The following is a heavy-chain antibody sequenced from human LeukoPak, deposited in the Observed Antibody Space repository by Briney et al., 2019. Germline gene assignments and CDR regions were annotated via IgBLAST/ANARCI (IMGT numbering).Heavy chain of an antibody. J-gene: IGHJ6*03. V-gene: IGHV3-23*01. CDR3: AKDFRVIDPEYYYYHYMDV. Sequence: GGSLILSCAASGFTFSSYGMSWVRQPPGKGLEWVSAISGSGGSTYYADSVKGRFTISRDNSKNTLYLQMNSLRAEDTAVYYCAKDFRVIDPEYYYYHYMDVWGKGTTVTISS. CDR2: ISGSGGST. D-gene: IGHD3-3*01. CDR1: GFTFSSYG.